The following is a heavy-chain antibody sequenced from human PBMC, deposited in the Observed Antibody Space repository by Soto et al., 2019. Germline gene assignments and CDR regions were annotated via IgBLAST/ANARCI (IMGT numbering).Heavy chain of an antibody. CDR1: GFSFSTYA. D-gene: IGHD3-22*01. CDR3: ARDNYYGGRVIGSLDV. J-gene: IGHJ2*01. CDR2: VSSDGGIQ. Sequence: QVQLVESGGGVVQPERSLRLSCAASGFSFSTYAMQWVRQAPGKGLEWVAVVSSDGGIQFYADSVKGRFTISRDNSKNSLYLQMTSLTTEDAAIYYCARDNYYGGRVIGSLDVWGRGTLVSVSS. V-gene: IGHV3-30-3*01.